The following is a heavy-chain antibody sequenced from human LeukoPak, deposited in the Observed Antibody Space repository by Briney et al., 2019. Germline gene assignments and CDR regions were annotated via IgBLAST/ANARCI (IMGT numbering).Heavy chain of an antibody. J-gene: IGHJ6*03. CDR3: GRAGPVTKDHFMDV. Sequence: GGSLRLSCAASGFTFSSYSMNWVRQAPGKGLEWVSSISSSSSYIYYADSVKGRFTISRDNAKNSLYLQMNSLSAKDTAVYYCGRAGPVTKDHFMDVWGKGTTVTVSS. V-gene: IGHV3-21*01. CDR2: ISSSSSYI. D-gene: IGHD2-2*01. CDR1: GFTFSSYS.